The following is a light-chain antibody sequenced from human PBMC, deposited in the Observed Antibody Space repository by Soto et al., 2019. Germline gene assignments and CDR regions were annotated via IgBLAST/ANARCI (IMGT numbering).Light chain of an antibody. J-gene: IGKJ1*01. CDR2: DAS. V-gene: IGKV3-11*01. Sequence: EMVLTQSPATLSLSPGERATLSCRASPSVSSYLAWYQQKAGQAPRLLIYDASNRDTGIPARFSGSGSGTDFTLTISSLEPEDFAVYYCQQRSNWPWTFGQGTKVEIK. CDR1: PSVSSY. CDR3: QQRSNWPWT.